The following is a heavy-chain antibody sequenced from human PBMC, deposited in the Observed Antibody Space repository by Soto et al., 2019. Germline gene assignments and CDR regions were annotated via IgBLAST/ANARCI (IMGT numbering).Heavy chain of an antibody. D-gene: IGHD1-20*01. CDR1: GDSITSSSFC. J-gene: IGHJ6*02. CDR3: ARLDVNSADYYYGMDV. V-gene: IGHV4-39*01. CDR2: ICYSGST. Sequence: QLQLQESGPGLVKPSETLSLTCTVSGDSITSSSFCWGWIRQPPGKGLEWIGTICYSGSTYYNPSRQSPVTMSVDTSKNQFSLKLSSVTAADTGVYYCARLDVNSADYYYGMDVWGRGTTVTVSS.